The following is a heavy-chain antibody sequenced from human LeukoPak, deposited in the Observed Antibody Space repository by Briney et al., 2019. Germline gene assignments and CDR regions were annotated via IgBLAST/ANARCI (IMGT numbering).Heavy chain of an antibody. D-gene: IGHD1-26*01. CDR2: IIPIFGTA. CDR1: GGTFSSYA. J-gene: IGHJ3*02. CDR3: AKKTIVGATVDAFDI. Sequence: SVKVSCKASGGTFSSYAISWVRQAPGQGLEWMGGIIPIFGTANYAQKFQGRVTITTDESTSTAYMELSSLRSEDTAVYYCAKKTIVGATVDAFDIWGQGTMVTVSS. V-gene: IGHV1-69*05.